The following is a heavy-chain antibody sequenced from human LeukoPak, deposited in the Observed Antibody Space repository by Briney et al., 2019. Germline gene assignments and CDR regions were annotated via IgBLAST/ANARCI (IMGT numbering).Heavy chain of an antibody. CDR3: ARGATYQLLCDFDY. CDR1: GYTFTGDY. D-gene: IGHD2-2*01. V-gene: IGHV1-2*02. J-gene: IGHJ4*02. Sequence: ASVTVSFKASGYTFTGDYMHWVRQAPGQGLEWMGWINPNSGGTNYAQKFQGRVTMTRATSISTTYMELSSLRSDDTAVYYCARGATYQLLCDFDYWGQGTLVTVSS. CDR2: INPNSGGT.